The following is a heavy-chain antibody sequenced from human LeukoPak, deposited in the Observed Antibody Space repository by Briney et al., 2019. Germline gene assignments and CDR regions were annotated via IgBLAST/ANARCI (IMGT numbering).Heavy chain of an antibody. CDR3: AKATPVAGNKYYFDY. V-gene: IGHV3-23*01. D-gene: IGHD6-19*01. Sequence: GGSLRLSCAASGFTFTIYAMSWVRQAPGKGLEWVSAISGSGGSTYYADSVKGRFTISRDNSKNTLYLQMSSLRAEDTAVYYCAKATPVAGNKYYFDYWGQGTLSPSPQ. J-gene: IGHJ4*02. CDR2: ISGSGGST. CDR1: GFTFTIYA.